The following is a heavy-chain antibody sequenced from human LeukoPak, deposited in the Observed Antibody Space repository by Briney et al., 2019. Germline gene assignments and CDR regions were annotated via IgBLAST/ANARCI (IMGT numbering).Heavy chain of an antibody. V-gene: IGHV3-23*01. D-gene: IGHD6-13*01. J-gene: IGHJ4*02. CDR1: GFTFINYA. Sequence: PGGCLRLSCAASGFTFINYAMTWVRQAPGKGLEWVSAISGSDDSTYYAYSVKGRFTISRDNSKNTLYLQMNSLRAEDTAVYYCAKDGLLTAAGRFDYWGQGTLVTVSS. CDR2: ISGSDDST. CDR3: AKDGLLTAAGRFDY.